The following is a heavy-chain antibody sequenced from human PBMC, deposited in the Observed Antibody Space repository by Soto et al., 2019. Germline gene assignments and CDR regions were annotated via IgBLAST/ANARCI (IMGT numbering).Heavy chain of an antibody. J-gene: IGHJ4*02. CDR3: ARGYCGGGTCSSGGQIFDY. Sequence: QVQLQESGPGLVKPSETLSLTCNVSGGSISGYYWSWIRQPAEKGLEWIGRIYPTGSTNYNPSFQSRVIMSVDTSKNQFSLRLTSVTAADTAVYYCARGYCGGGTCSSGGQIFDYWGQGALVTVSS. CDR1: GGSISGYY. CDR2: IYPTGST. D-gene: IGHD2-15*01. V-gene: IGHV4-4*07.